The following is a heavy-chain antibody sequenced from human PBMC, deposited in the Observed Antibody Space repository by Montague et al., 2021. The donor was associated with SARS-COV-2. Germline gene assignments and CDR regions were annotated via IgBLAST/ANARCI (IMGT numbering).Heavy chain of an antibody. D-gene: IGHD1-7*01. V-gene: IGHV4-4*07. J-gene: IGHJ6*02. CDR2: IYTSGNT. Sequence: SETLSLTCSVSGDSISSYYWSWIRQPAGKGLEWIGRIYTSGNTNYNPSLKSRVSMLVDTSKNQLSLKLSSVTAADTAIYYCARARITGTTKDYYGMDVWGQGTTVTVS. CDR3: ARARITGTTKDYYGMDV. CDR1: GDSISSYY.